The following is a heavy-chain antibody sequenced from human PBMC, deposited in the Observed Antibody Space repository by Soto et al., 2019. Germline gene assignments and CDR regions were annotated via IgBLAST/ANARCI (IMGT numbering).Heavy chain of an antibody. CDR2: ISAYNANT. J-gene: IGHJ6*02. V-gene: IGHV1-18*01. CDR1: GHTFTSYG. CDR3: ATTTSTYYGMDV. D-gene: IGHD1-1*01. Sequence: ASVKVSCKASGHTFTSYGFSWVRQAPGQGLEWMGWISAYNANTNYAQNLQGRVTLTTDTSTSTAYMELRSLRSDDTAVYYCATTTSTYYGMDVWGQGPTVTVSS.